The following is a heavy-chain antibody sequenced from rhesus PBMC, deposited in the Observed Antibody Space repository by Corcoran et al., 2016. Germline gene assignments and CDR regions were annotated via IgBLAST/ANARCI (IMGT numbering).Heavy chain of an antibody. CDR2: ISGSSGST. CDR3: ARIYSNYGFDY. V-gene: IGHV4-99*01. D-gene: IGHD4-23*01. J-gene: IGHJ4*01. CDR1: GYSISSGYY. Sequence: QVQLQESGPGLVKPSETLSLTCAVSGYSISSGYYWGWIRQPPGKGLEYIGYISGSSGSTYYNPSLKSRVTISKDASKNQYSLKLSSGTAADTAVYYCARIYSNYGFDYWGQGVLVTVSS.